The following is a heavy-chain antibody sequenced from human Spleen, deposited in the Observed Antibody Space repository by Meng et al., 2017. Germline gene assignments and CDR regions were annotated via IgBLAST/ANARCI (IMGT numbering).Heavy chain of an antibody. J-gene: IGHJ5*02. Sequence: QPQLQESGPGLVKPSAALSLTCGVSGDYFGTGAYYWGWIRQGPGEGLEWIGSIGHSGFTYYTPSVRSRVTVSIDTSKNQFSLKLTSVTAADTAVYFCVRSSAWVRTGFDPWGQGTLVTVSS. V-gene: IGHV4-39*01. CDR3: VRSSAWVRTGFDP. D-gene: IGHD3-22*01. CDR1: GDYFGTGAYY. CDR2: IGHSGFT.